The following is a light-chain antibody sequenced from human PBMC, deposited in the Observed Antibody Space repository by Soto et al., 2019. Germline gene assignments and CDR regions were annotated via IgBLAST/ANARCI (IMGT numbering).Light chain of an antibody. CDR1: QGISSY. V-gene: IGKV1-9*01. Sequence: DIQLTQSPSFLSASVGDRVTISCRASQGISSYLAWYQKTPGKAPKLLIYASSILQSGVPSRFSGSGSGTEFTLTISSLQPEDFATYYCQQLNTFPVTFGQGTRLAI. J-gene: IGKJ5*01. CDR2: ASS. CDR3: QQLNTFPVT.